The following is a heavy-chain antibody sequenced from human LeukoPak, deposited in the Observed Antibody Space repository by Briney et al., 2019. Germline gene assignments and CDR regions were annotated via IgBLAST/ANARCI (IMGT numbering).Heavy chain of an antibody. J-gene: IGHJ4*02. CDR3: ARLTRLSTSPDRYYLDY. CDR1: VDSISSYY. Sequence: PSDTVSLTCTVSVDSISSYYWSWMPQPPGKGLEGIVYIHNGGGTSYIPSIKGRVTISIDTSKNQFSLKLSSVTAADSAVYYCARLTRLSTSPDRYYLDYWGQGTLVTVSS. V-gene: IGHV4-4*09. CDR2: IHNGGGT. D-gene: IGHD6-6*01.